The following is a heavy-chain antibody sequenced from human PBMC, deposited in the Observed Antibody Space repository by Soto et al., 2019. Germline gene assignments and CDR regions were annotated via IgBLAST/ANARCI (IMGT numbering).Heavy chain of an antibody. CDR1: GGSISSSSYY. Sequence: QLQLQESGPGLVKPSETLSLTCTVSGGSISSSSYYWGWIRQPPGKGLEWIGSIYYSGSTYYNPSLKSRVTISVDTSKNQFSLKLSSVTAADTAVYYCARHIRAILDFWSGPPPFDYWGQGTLVTVSS. D-gene: IGHD3-3*01. CDR2: IYYSGST. J-gene: IGHJ4*02. V-gene: IGHV4-39*01. CDR3: ARHIRAILDFWSGPPPFDY.